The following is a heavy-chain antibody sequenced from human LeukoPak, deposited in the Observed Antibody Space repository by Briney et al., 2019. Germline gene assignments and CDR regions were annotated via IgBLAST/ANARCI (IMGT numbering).Heavy chain of an antibody. CDR1: GFTFTSSA. CDR2: IVVGSGNT. V-gene: IGHV1-58*02. Sequence: GASVKVSCKASGFTFTSSAMRWVRQARGQRLEWIGWIVVGSGNTNYAQKFQERVTITRDMSTSTAYMELSSLRSEDTAVYYCAADNSGYGSYNWFDPWGQGTLVTVSS. D-gene: IGHD5-12*01. J-gene: IGHJ5*02. CDR3: AADNSGYGSYNWFDP.